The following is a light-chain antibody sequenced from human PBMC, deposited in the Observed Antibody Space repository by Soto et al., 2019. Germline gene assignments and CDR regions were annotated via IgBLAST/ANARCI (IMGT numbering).Light chain of an antibody. V-gene: IGKV3-15*01. CDR3: QQYNNWPPTWT. J-gene: IGKJ1*01. CDR1: QSVSSN. Sequence: EIVMTQSPATLSVSPGERATLSCRASQSVSSNLAWYQQKHGQAPRLFIYGASTRATGIPARFSGSGSGTEFTLTISSLLSEDFAVYYCQQYNNWPPTWTFGQGTKVDIK. CDR2: GAS.